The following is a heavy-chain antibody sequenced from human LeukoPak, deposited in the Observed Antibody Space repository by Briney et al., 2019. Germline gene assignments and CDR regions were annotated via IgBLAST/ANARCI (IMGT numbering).Heavy chain of an antibody. CDR3: ATYRQVLLPFES. CDR1: GFIFSNYA. V-gene: IGHV3-23*01. J-gene: IGHJ4*02. D-gene: IGHD2-8*02. CDR2: IFPSGGEI. Sequence: GGSLRLSCAASGFIFSNYAMIWVRLPPGKGLEWVSSIFPSGGEIHYADSVRGRFTISRDNSKSTLSLQMNSLRAEDTAIYYCATYRQVLLPFESWGQGTLVTVSS.